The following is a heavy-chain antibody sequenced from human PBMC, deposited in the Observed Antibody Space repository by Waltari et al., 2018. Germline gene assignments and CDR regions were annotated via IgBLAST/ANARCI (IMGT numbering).Heavy chain of an antibody. V-gene: IGHV3-49*04. CDR2: IRSQTYGGTA. D-gene: IGHD3-16*01. CDR1: GFTFSDYG. Sequence: EVQVVESGGGLVQPGGSLRLSCAASGFTFSDYGLDWVRQAPGKGLEWVGFIRSQTYGGTADYTASLKGRFTISRDDSKNTAYLQMSNLKTEDTAVYFCTRSYSNTYGGAIDYWGQGVLVTVSS. J-gene: IGHJ4*02. CDR3: TRSYSNTYGGAIDY.